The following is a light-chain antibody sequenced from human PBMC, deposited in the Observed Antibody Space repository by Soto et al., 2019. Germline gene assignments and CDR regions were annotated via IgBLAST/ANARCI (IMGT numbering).Light chain of an antibody. CDR1: QSVSSRF. Sequence: EIVLTQSPGTLSLSPGERATLSCRASQSVSSRFLAWYKQKPGQAPRLLIYGASTRATGIPARFSGSGSGTDFTLTIRSLEPEDFAVYYCQQRSNWPTFGGGTKVDIK. J-gene: IGKJ4*01. V-gene: IGKV3D-20*02. CDR2: GAS. CDR3: QQRSNWPT.